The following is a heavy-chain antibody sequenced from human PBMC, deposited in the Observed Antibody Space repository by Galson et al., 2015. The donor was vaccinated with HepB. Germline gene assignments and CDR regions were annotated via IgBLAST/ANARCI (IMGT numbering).Heavy chain of an antibody. CDR1: GFTFSSYW. V-gene: IGHV3-7*01. Sequence: SLRLSCAASGFTFSSYWMSWVRQAPGKGLEWVANIKQDGSEKYYVDSVKGRFTISRDNAKNSLYLQMNSLRAEDTAVYYCARDSFVVVPAAISLVSGSVYYFDYWGQGTLVTVSS. CDR2: IKQDGSEK. J-gene: IGHJ4*02. D-gene: IGHD2-2*01. CDR3: ARDSFVVVPAAISLVSGSVYYFDY.